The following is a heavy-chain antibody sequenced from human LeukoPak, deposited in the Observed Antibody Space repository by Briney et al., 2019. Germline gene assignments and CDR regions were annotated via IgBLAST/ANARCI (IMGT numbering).Heavy chain of an antibody. CDR3: ARLTYDSSGYFSDHEYFQH. D-gene: IGHD3-22*01. CDR2: INHSGST. Sequence: SETLSLTCAVYGGSFSGYYWSWILQPPGKGLAWIGEINHSGSTNYNPSLKSRVTISVDTSKNQFSLKLSSVTAADTAVYYCARLTYDSSGYFSDHEYFQHWGQGTLVTVSS. CDR1: GGSFSGYY. J-gene: IGHJ1*01. V-gene: IGHV4-34*01.